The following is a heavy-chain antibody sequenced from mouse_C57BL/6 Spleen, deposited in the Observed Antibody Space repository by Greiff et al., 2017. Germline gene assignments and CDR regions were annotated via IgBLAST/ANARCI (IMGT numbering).Heavy chain of an antibody. Sequence: EVKVEESGGGLVQPGGSLKLSCAASGFTFSDYYMYWVRQTPEKRLEWVAYISNGGGSTYYPDTVKGRFTISRDNAKNTLYLQMSRLKSEDTAMYYCARGGSPSYYAMDYWGQGTSVTVSS. D-gene: IGHD1-1*01. CDR3: ARGGSPSYYAMDY. V-gene: IGHV5-12*01. J-gene: IGHJ4*01. CDR1: GFTFSDYY. CDR2: ISNGGGST.